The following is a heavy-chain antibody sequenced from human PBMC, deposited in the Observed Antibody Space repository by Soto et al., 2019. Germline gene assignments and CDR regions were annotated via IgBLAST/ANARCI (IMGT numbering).Heavy chain of an antibody. V-gene: IGHV3-33*01. CDR2: IWYDGSEK. J-gene: IGHJ6*02. CDR3: ARDGQQQAPYALDV. D-gene: IGHD6-13*01. CDR1: GFTFNHNA. Sequence: QVHLVESGGGVVQPGRSLRLSCAASGFTFNHNAMHWVRQAAGKGLEWVAQIWYDGSEKYYTDSVKGRFTISRDNFKNTLFLQMDSLRVEDTAVYYCARDGQQQAPYALDVWGQGTTVIVSS.